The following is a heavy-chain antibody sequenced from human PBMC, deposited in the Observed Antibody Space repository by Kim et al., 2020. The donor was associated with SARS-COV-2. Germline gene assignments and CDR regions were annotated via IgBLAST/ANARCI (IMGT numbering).Heavy chain of an antibody. V-gene: IGHV3-66*01. CDR2: IYRGGST. Sequence: IYRGGSTYYADSVKGRFTISRDNSKNTLYLQMNSLRAEDTAVYYCARTSSYWGQGTLVTVSS. CDR3: ARTSSY. J-gene: IGHJ4*02. D-gene: IGHD3-16*02.